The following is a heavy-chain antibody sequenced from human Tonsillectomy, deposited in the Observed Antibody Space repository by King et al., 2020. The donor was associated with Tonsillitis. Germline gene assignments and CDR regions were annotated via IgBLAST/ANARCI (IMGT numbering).Heavy chain of an antibody. J-gene: IGHJ6*03. D-gene: IGHD6-13*01. CDR1: GYTFTSYG. V-gene: IGHV1-18*01. CDR3: ARDWGSSSWHYYYYYYMDV. CDR2: ISPYNGNP. Sequence: QLVQSGAEVKKPGASVKVSCKASGYTFTSYGISWVRQAPGQGLEWMGWISPYNGNPNYAQKFQGRVTMTTDTSTSTAYMELRSLRSDDTAVYYCARDWGSSSWHYYYYYYMDVWGKGTTVTVSS.